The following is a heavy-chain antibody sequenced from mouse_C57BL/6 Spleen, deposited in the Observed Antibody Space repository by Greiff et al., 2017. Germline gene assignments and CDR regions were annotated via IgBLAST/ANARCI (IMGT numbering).Heavy chain of an antibody. D-gene: IGHD1-1*01. CDR1: GYAFSSYW. J-gene: IGHJ3*01. Sequence: VQVVESGAELVKPGASVKISCKASGYAFSSYWMNWVKQRPGKGLEWIGQIYPGDGDTNYNGKFKGKATLTADKSSSTAYMQLSSLTSEDSAVYVCASLYYGSSPFAYWGQGTLVTVSA. CDR2: IYPGDGDT. V-gene: IGHV1-80*01. CDR3: ASLYYGSSPFAY.